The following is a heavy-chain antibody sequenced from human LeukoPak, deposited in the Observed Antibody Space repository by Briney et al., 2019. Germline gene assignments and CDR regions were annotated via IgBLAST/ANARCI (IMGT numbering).Heavy chain of an antibody. CDR3: ARGSGSGWPLDF. D-gene: IGHD6-19*01. V-gene: IGHV3-30*03. J-gene: IGHJ4*02. CDR2: IAYDGNYK. Sequence: GGSLRLSCAASGFTFKSFGMHWVRQAPGKGLEWVAIIAYDGNYKHYADSVRGRFSVSRDSSKNTLSLQMNSLRADDTAVYYCARGSGSGWPLDFWGQGTLVTVSS. CDR1: GFTFKSFG.